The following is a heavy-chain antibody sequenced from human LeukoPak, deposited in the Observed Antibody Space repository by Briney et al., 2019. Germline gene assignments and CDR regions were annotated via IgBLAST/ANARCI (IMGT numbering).Heavy chain of an antibody. CDR3: ARAKGLDY. Sequence: PGGSLRLSCAASGFTFSSYATSWVRQAPGKGLEWVSGISGSGGGTYYADSVKGRFTISRDNSKKTLYLQMNSLRAEDTAVYYCARAKGLDYWGQGTLVTVSS. V-gene: IGHV3-23*01. CDR2: ISGSGGGT. J-gene: IGHJ4*02. CDR1: GFTFSSYA.